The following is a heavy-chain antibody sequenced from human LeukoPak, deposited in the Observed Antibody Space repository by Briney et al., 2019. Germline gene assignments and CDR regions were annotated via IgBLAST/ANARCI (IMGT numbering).Heavy chain of an antibody. D-gene: IGHD2-2*01. V-gene: IGHV4-34*01. Sequence: SETLSLTCAVYVGSFSGYYWGWIRQPPGKGLEWIGEINHSGSTNYNPSLKSRVTISVDTSKNQFSLKLSSVTAADTAVYYCARAFRSSTSWRVHYYYYGMDVWGQGTTVTVSS. CDR1: VGSFSGYY. CDR3: ARAFRSSTSWRVHYYYYGMDV. J-gene: IGHJ6*02. CDR2: INHSGST.